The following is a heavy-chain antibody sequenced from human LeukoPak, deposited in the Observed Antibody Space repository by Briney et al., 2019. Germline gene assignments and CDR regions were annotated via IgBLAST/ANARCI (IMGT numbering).Heavy chain of an antibody. V-gene: IGHV4-39*01. CDR2: IYHSGST. CDR3: ARGSSTVVTHFDY. Sequence: SETLSLTCTVSGGSFSNGSYYWGWIRQPPGKGLEWIGSIYHSGSTYYNPSLKSRVTISVDTSKNQFSLKLRSVTAADTAVYYCARGSSTVVTHFDYWGQGTLVTVSS. CDR1: GGSFSNGSYY. J-gene: IGHJ4*02. D-gene: IGHD4-23*01.